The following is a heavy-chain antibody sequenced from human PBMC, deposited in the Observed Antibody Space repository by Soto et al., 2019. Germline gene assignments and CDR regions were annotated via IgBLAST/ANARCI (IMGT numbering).Heavy chain of an antibody. CDR3: ARARGHYGMDV. J-gene: IGHJ6*02. V-gene: IGHV3-53*01. CDR1: GFTVSSNY. CDR2: IYSGGST. Sequence: GVLRLSCAASGFTVSSNYMSWVRQAPGKGLEWVSVIYSGGSTYYADSVKGRFTISRDNSKNTLYLQMNSLRAEDTAVYYCARARGHYGMDVWGQGTTVTVSS.